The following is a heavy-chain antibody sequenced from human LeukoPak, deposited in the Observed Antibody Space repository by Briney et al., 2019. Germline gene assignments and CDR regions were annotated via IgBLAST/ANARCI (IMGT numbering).Heavy chain of an antibody. J-gene: IGHJ4*02. V-gene: IGHV4-4*07. Sequence: SETLSLTCTVSDGSISSYYWSWMRQPAGKGLEWIGRMYTSGSTNYNPTLKSRVTMSVDTSKNQFSLKLSSATAADTAVYYCARDRAYSDYKGTTYYFDYWGQETLVTVSS. CDR2: MYTSGST. CDR3: ARDRAYSDYKGTTYYFDY. D-gene: IGHD3-10*01. CDR1: DGSISSYY.